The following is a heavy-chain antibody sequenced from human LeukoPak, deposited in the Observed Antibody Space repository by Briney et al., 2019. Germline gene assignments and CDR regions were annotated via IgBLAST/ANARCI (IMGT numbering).Heavy chain of an antibody. V-gene: IGHV3-7*01. D-gene: IGHD3-16*01. J-gene: IGHJ4*02. CDR1: GFTFSSAW. CDR3: ADLGSRD. Sequence: PGGSLRLSCAASGFTFSSAWMTWVRQAPGKGLEWVATVEDDGSDKYYVESVTGRFTISRDNAKKSLWLQMNSLRVEETAMYYCADLGSRDWGQGTLVTVSS. CDR2: VEDDGSDK.